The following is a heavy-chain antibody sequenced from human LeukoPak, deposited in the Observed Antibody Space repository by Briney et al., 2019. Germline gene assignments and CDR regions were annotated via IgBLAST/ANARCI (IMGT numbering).Heavy chain of an antibody. J-gene: IGHJ4*02. D-gene: IGHD3-22*01. Sequence: SETLSLTCAVFGGSFSGFYWSWIRQPPGKGLEWIGEINHSGTSNYNPSLKSRVTISADTSKNQFSLNLSSVTAADTAVYYCARGRLYYYDTTGYQKSLYFDYWGQGALVTVSS. V-gene: IGHV4-34*01. CDR3: ARGRLYYYDTTGYQKSLYFDY. CDR2: INHSGTS. CDR1: GGSFSGFY.